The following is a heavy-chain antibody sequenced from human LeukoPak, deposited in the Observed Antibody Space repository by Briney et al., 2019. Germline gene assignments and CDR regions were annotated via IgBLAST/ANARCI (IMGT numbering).Heavy chain of an antibody. V-gene: IGHV3-23*01. J-gene: IGHJ4*01. D-gene: IGHD3-10*01. CDR2: LSGSGADT. Sequence: PGGSLRLSCAASGFTLNNYAMSWVRQAPGKGLEWVSSLSGSGADTFYADSVKGRFTISRDHSRTTLLLQMNSLRAEDTAVYYWAKGGNSLVRGSFEFRGQGNLVNGSS. CDR1: GFTLNNYA. CDR3: AKGGNSLVRGSFEF.